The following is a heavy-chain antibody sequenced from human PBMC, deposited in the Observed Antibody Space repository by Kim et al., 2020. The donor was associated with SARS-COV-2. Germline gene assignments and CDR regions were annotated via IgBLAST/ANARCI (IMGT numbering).Heavy chain of an antibody. Sequence: SETLSLTCTVSGGSISSGGYYWSWIRQHPGKGLEWIGYIYYSGSTYYNPSLKSRVTISVDTSKNQFSLKLSSVTVADTAVYYCARVGLVVVPAAMGWFDPWGQGTLVTVSS. V-gene: IGHV4-31*03. CDR1: GGSISSGGYY. CDR3: ARVGLVVVPAAMGWFDP. J-gene: IGHJ5*02. D-gene: IGHD2-2*01. CDR2: IYYSGST.